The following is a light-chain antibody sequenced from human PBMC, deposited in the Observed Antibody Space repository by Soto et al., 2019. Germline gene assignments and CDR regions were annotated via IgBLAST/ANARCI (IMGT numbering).Light chain of an antibody. CDR1: QGISSA. V-gene: IGKV1D-13*01. Sequence: GDKVTITCRTSQGISSALAWFQQKPGKAPELLIYDASSLESGVPSRFSGSGSGIDFTLTISSLQPEDFATYYCQQFNNYPTFGQGTRLEIK. CDR3: QQFNNYPT. CDR2: DAS. J-gene: IGKJ5*01.